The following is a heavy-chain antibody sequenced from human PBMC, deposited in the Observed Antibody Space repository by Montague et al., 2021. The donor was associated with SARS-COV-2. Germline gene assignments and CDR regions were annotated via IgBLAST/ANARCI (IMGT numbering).Heavy chain of an antibody. CDR1: GFIFSNYG. V-gene: IGHV3-33*01. D-gene: IGHD2-15*01. CDR3: ARDARRYCSGGFCLNWFDP. Sequence: SLRLSCAASGFIFSNYGMNWVRQAPGNGLELVAVIWYDGSNKYYADSVKGRFTISRDNSKKMLYLQMNSLRAEDTAVYFCARDARRYCSGGFCLNWFDPWGKGTQVTVSS. CDR2: IWYDGSNK. J-gene: IGHJ5*02.